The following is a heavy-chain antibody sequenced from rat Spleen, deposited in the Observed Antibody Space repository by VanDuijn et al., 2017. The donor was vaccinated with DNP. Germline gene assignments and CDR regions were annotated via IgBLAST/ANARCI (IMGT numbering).Heavy chain of an antibody. Sequence: EVLLVESDGGLVQPGRSLKLSCAVSGFTFSDYYMAWVRQAPAKGLEWVATISYNGGTPYYRDSVQGRFTISRDNAQSTLYLQMDSLRSEDTATYYCATTNYGGYALFAYWGQGTLVTVSS. J-gene: IGHJ3*01. CDR3: ATTNYGGYALFAY. D-gene: IGHD1-11*01. CDR2: ISYNGGTP. V-gene: IGHV5-7*01. CDR1: GFTFSDYY.